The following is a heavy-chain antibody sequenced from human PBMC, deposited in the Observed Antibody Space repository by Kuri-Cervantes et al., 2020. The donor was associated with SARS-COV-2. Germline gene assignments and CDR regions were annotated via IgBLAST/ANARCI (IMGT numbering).Heavy chain of an antibody. CDR2: IDPSDSYT. CDR1: GYSFTSYW. CDR3: ARQKFHYYDSSGYQGATDY. D-gene: IGHD3-22*01. V-gene: IGHV5-10-1*04. Sequence: GESLKISCKGSGYSFTSYWISWVRQMPGKGLEWMGRIDPSDSYTNYSPSFQGQVTISADKSISTAYLQWSSLKASATAMYYCARQKFHYYDSSGYQGATDYWGQGTLVTVSS. J-gene: IGHJ4*02.